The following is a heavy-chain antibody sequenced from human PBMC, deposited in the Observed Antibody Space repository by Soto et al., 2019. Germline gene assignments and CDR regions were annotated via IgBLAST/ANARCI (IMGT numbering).Heavy chain of an antibody. CDR1: GFTFSDYA. Sequence: VQQVESGGGVVQPGRSLRLSCAASGFTFSDYAMHWVRQAPGKGLEWVAVVPHDGRNTHYADSVKGRFTISRDSSKNTVSLEMTSLRAEDTAVYYCAKGGRQWLVTSDFNYWGQGALVTVSS. V-gene: IGHV3-30*18. D-gene: IGHD6-19*01. J-gene: IGHJ4*02. CDR2: VPHDGRNT. CDR3: AKGGRQWLVTSDFNY.